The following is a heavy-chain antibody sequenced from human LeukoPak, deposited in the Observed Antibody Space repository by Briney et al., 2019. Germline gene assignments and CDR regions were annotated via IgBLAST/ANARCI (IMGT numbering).Heavy chain of an antibody. D-gene: IGHD6-13*01. Sequence: GRSLRLSRAASGFTFSSYGMHWVRQAPGKGLEWVAVISYDGSNKYYADSVKGRFTISRDNSKNTLYLQMNSLRAEDTAVYYCAKDLSSSWARSAFDIWGQGTMVTVSS. CDR3: AKDLSSSWARSAFDI. CDR1: GFTFSSYG. J-gene: IGHJ3*02. V-gene: IGHV3-30*18. CDR2: ISYDGSNK.